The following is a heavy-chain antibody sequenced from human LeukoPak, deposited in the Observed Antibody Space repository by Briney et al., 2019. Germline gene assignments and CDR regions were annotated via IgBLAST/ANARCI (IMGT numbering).Heavy chain of an antibody. CDR3: AQYSYGWS. V-gene: IGHV3-74*01. J-gene: IGHJ5*02. D-gene: IGHD5-18*01. CDR1: GFXFSNW. CDR2: ISSDGSDT. Sequence: GGSLRLSCAASGFXFSNWMHWVRQAPGRGLVWVSRISSDGSDTNYADSVKGRFTISRDNAKNTVYLQMNSLRAEDTAVYYCAQYSYGWSWGQGTLVTVSS.